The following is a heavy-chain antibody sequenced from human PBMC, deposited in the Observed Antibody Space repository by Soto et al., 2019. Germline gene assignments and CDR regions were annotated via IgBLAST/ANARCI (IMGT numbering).Heavy chain of an antibody. CDR3: AKDRELGPQDLDIVATIPGKAFDI. D-gene: IGHD5-12*01. V-gene: IGHV3-23*01. CDR2: ISANGAST. Sequence: PGGSLRLSCAASGFTFSSYAMSWVRQAPGKGLEWVSGISANGASTYYADSVKGRFTISRDNSKNTLYLQMNSLRAEDTAVYYCAKDRELGPQDLDIVATIPGKAFDIWGQGTMVTVSS. CDR1: GFTFSSYA. J-gene: IGHJ3*02.